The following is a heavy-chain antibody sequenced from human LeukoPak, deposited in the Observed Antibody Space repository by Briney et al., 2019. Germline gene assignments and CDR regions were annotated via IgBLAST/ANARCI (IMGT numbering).Heavy chain of an antibody. Sequence: PSETLSLTCAVYGGSFSGYYWSWLRQPPGKGLEWIGEINHSGSTNYNPSLKSRVTISVDTSKNQFSLKLSSVTAADTAVYYCARARHSSSWSGHRADFDLWGRGTLVTVSS. CDR1: GGSFSGYY. D-gene: IGHD6-13*01. CDR3: ARARHSSSWSGHRADFDL. J-gene: IGHJ2*01. V-gene: IGHV4-34*01. CDR2: INHSGST.